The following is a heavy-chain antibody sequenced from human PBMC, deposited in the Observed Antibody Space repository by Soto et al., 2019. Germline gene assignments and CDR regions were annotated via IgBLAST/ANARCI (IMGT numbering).Heavy chain of an antibody. J-gene: IGHJ5*02. CDR2: IYWHDDN. D-gene: IGHD1-26*01. V-gene: IGHV2-5*01. Sequence: QITLKESGPTLVKPTQTLTLTCTFSGFSLSTTGVGVGWIRQPPGKALEWLALIYWHDDNRYSPSLKSRLTITQDTSKKQVVLTVLNKDPVYTATYYCAHRQGSIVVNGDNWFDPWGQGTLVTVST. CDR1: GFSLSTTGVG. CDR3: AHRQGSIVVNGDNWFDP.